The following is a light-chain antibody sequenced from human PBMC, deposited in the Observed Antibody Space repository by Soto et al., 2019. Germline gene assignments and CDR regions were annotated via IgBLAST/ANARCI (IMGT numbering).Light chain of an antibody. CDR2: YAS. Sequence: EIMMTQSPATLFVSPGERATLSCRASQNVRNNLAWYQQKPGQPPRLLMYYASTRATGIPARFSGSGSGTEFTLTISSLQSEDFALYYCQQYNNWPPITFGQGTRLEIK. J-gene: IGKJ5*01. V-gene: IGKV3-15*01. CDR3: QQYNNWPPIT. CDR1: QNVRNN.